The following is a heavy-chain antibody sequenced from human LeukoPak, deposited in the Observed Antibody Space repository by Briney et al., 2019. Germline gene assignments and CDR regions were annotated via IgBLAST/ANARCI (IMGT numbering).Heavy chain of an antibody. D-gene: IGHD3-16*01. CDR3: ARVPATFALIDREYYFDY. CDR1: GGSISSYY. CDR2: IYYSGST. V-gene: IGHV4-59*01. Sequence: SETLSLTCTVSGGSISSYYWSWIRQPPGKGLEWIGFIYYSGSTHYNPSLKSRVTISVDTSKNQFSLKLSSVTAADTAVYYCARVPATFALIDREYYFDYWGQGTLVTVSS. J-gene: IGHJ4*02.